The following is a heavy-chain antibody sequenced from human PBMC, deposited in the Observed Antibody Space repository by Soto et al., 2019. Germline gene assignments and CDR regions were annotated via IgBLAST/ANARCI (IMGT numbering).Heavy chain of an antibody. V-gene: IGHV4-34*01. D-gene: IGHD6-13*01. Sequence: QVQLQQWGAGLLKPSETLSLTCAVYGGSFSGYYWSWIRQPPGKGLEWIGEINHSGGTNYNPSLXXRXPISVDTSKNQFSLKLSSVTAADTAVYYCARTYSSSWSPFDYWGQGTLVTVSS. CDR3: ARTYSSSWSPFDY. CDR1: GGSFSGYY. CDR2: INHSGGT. J-gene: IGHJ4*02.